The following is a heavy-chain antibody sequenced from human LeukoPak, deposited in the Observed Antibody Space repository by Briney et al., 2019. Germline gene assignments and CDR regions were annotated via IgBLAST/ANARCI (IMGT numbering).Heavy chain of an antibody. CDR2: IYSGGST. D-gene: IGHD3-22*01. CDR1: GFTVSSDY. J-gene: IGHJ6*02. CDR3: ARDQYYDSSGYYHDDGKWYGMDV. Sequence: PGGSLRLSCAASGFTVSSDYMSWVRQAPGKGLEWVSVIYSGGSTYYADSVKGRFTISRDNSKNTLYLQMNSLRAEDTAVYYCARDQYYDSSGYYHDDGKWYGMDVWGQGTTVTVSS. V-gene: IGHV3-66*01.